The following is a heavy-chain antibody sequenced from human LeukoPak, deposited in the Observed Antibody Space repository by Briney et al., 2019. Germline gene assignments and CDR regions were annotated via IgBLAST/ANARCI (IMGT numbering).Heavy chain of an antibody. CDR3: AMRGSSLYFDY. CDR2: IYHSGST. V-gene: IGHV4-30-2*01. Sequence: SETLSLTCTVSGGSISSGGYYWSWIRQPPGKGLEWIGYIYHSGSTYYNPSLKSRVTISVDTSKNQFSLKLSSVTAADTAVYYCAMRGSSLYFDYWGQGTLVTVSS. D-gene: IGHD1-26*01. CDR1: GGSISSGGYY. J-gene: IGHJ4*02.